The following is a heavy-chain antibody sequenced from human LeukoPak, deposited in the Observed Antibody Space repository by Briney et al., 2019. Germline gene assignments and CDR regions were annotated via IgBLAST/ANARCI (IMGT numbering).Heavy chain of an antibody. J-gene: IGHJ4*02. D-gene: IGHD4-23*01. Sequence: GGSLRLSCAASGFTFSSYSMNWVRQAPGKGLEGVSYISSSSSTIYYADSVKGRFTISRDNAKSSLYLQMNSLRAEDTAVYYCARAYGGNSNVYWGQGTLVTVSS. CDR2: ISSSSSTI. CDR3: ARAYGGNSNVY. V-gene: IGHV3-48*04. CDR1: GFTFSSYS.